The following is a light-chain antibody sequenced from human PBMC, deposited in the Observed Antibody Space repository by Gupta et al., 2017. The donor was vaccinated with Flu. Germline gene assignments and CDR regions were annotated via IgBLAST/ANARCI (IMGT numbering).Light chain of an antibody. Sequence: EVVLTQSPATLSLSPGERAVLSCRASQSVSPSLAWYQQKPGQAPRLLMYDASRRDAGIPARFSGSGYGKDFTLTISTREPEDFAVYYCQQRSDLPMFTFGQGTKVEIK. J-gene: IGKJ2*01. CDR3: QQRSDLPMFT. CDR2: DAS. CDR1: QSVSPS. V-gene: IGKV3-11*01.